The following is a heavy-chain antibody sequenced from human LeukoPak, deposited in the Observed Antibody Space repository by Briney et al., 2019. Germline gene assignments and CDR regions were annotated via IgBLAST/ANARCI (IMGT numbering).Heavy chain of an antibody. V-gene: IGHV3-21*01. CDR1: GFTFSSYS. J-gene: IGHJ4*02. D-gene: IGHD3-22*01. Sequence: GGSLRLSCAASGFTFSSYSMNWVRQAPGKGLEWVSCISSRSTYTYYADSVKGRFTSSRDNAKNSLYLQMNSLGAEDTAVYYCAKGYHDSGGSWTPSDYWGQGTLVTVSS. CDR2: ISSRSTYT. CDR3: AKGYHDSGGSWTPSDY.